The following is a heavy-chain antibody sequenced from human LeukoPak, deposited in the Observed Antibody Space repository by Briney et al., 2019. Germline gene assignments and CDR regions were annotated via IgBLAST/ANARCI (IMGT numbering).Heavy chain of an antibody. D-gene: IGHD7-27*01. V-gene: IGHV1-2*02. CDR3: ARAGPELGIGY. CDR1: GYTFTGYY. Sequence: ASVKVSCKASGYTFTGYYMHWVRQAPGQGLEWMGWINPNSGDTKYAQKFQGRVTMTRDTSISTAYMEMRRLRSDDTAVYYCARAGPELGIGYWGQGTLVTVSS. J-gene: IGHJ4*02. CDR2: INPNSGDT.